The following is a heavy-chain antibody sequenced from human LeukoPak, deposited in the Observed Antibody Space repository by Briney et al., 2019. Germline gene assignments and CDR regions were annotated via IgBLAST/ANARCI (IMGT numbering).Heavy chain of an antibody. CDR1: GYTFTNNY. CDR2: IYPRDGST. CDR3: ARDQEGFDY. V-gene: IGHV1-46*01. Sequence: ASVKVSCKASGYTFTNNYLHWVRQAPGQGLEWMGMIYPRDGSTSYAQNFQGRVTVTRDTSTTTVHMELRGLRSEDTAAYYCARDQEGFDYWGQGTVVTVSS. J-gene: IGHJ4*02.